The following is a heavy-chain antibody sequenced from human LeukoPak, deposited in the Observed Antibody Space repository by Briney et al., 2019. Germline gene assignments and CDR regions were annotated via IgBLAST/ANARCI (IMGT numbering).Heavy chain of an antibody. J-gene: IGHJ4*02. CDR3: AKERDIVATTYFDY. V-gene: IGHV3-23*01. D-gene: IGHD5-12*01. CDR2: ISGSGGST. Sequence: GGSLRLSCAASGFTFSSYAMHWVRQAPGRGLEWVSAISGSGGSTYYADSVKGRFTISRDNSKNTLYLQMNSLRAEDTAVYYCAKERDIVATTYFDYWGQGTWSPSPQ. CDR1: GFTFSSYA.